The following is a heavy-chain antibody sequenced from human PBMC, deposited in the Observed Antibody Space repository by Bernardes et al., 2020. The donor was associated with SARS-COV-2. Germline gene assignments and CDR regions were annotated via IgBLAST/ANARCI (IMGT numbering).Heavy chain of an antibody. D-gene: IGHD1-26*01. Sequence: SETLSLTCIVSGDSITSSYWNWVRQAPGKRLEWLGCVYYTGTTRYNPCFGSRITITAETSKSQFSLRLTSVNAADTAVYHCARGRAGARWDLFPYLDSWGEGHLVTVSP. CDR2: VYYTGTT. CDR3: ARGRAGARWDLFPYLDS. CDR1: GDSITSSY. J-gene: IGHJ4*02. V-gene: IGHV4-59*01.